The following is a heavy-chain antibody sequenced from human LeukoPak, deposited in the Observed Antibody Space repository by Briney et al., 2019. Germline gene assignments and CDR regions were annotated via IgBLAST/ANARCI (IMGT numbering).Heavy chain of an antibody. CDR2: INSDGSNT. D-gene: IGHD5-24*01. CDR1: GFTFSSFW. J-gene: IGHJ4*02. CDR3: TRDPRELDY. Sequence: GGSLRLSCAASGFTFSSFWMHWVRQAPGKGLVWVARINSDGSNTPYADSVKGRFTISRDNANNTLYLQMHSLRAEDTAVYYCTRDPRELDYCGQGSLVTVSS. V-gene: IGHV3-74*03.